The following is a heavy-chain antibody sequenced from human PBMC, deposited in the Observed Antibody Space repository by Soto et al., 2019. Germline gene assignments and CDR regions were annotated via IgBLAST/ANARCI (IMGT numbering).Heavy chain of an antibody. CDR3: ASAEAWYNWFDP. D-gene: IGHD2-15*01. V-gene: IGHV4-39*01. CDR1: GDSISNSRFY. Sequence: SETLSLTCSVSGDSISNSRFYWAWIRQPPGEGLEWIGSIYHTGNAYYNPSLKSRVTIFVDTSKNQFSLKLTSVTAADTALYYCASAEAWYNWFDPWGQGT. J-gene: IGHJ5*02. CDR2: IYHTGNA.